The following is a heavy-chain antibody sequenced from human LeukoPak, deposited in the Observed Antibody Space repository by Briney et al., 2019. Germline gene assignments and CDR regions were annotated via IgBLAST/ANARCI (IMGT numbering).Heavy chain of an antibody. J-gene: IGHJ4*02. CDR3: AIEYNWKRFDY. CDR1: GFTFSSYA. CDR2: IRGSGGST. D-gene: IGHD1-20*01. Sequence: GGSLRLSCAASGFTFSSYAMSWVRQAPGKGLNWVSGIRGSGGSTYYADSVKGRFTISRDNSKNTLYLQMNSLRAEDTAVYYCAIEYNWKRFDYWGQGTLVTVSS. V-gene: IGHV3-23*01.